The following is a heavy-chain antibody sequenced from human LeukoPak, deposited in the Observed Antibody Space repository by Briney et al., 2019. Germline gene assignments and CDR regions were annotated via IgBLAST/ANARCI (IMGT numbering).Heavy chain of an antibody. CDR2: ISGSGGST. Sequence: PGGSLRLSCAASGFTFSSYGMSWVRQAPGKGLEWVSAISGSGGSTYYADSVKGRFTISRDNSKNTLYLQMNSLRAEDTAVYYCANYGSGSHPAYYYYYYMGVWGKGTTVTISS. V-gene: IGHV3-23*01. D-gene: IGHD3-10*01. J-gene: IGHJ6*03. CDR1: GFTFSSYG. CDR3: ANYGSGSHPAYYYYYYMGV.